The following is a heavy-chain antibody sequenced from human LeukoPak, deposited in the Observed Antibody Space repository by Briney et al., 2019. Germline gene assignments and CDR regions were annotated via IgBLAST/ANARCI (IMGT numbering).Heavy chain of an antibody. CDR2: ISGSGGST. Sequence: PGGSLRLSCAASGFTFSSYGMHWVRQAPGKGLEWVSAISGSGGSTYYADSVKGRFTISRDNSKNTLYLQMNSLRAEDTAVFYCAKETVGLCGGDCYHQGDFVCWGGGTLVSVSS. D-gene: IGHD2-21*02. J-gene: IGHJ4*02. CDR1: GFTFSSYG. V-gene: IGHV3-23*01. CDR3: AKETVGLCGGDCYHQGDFVC.